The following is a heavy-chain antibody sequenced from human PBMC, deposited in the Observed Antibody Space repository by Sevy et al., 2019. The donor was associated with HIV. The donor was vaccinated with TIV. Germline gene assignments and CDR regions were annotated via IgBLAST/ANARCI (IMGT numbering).Heavy chain of an antibody. CDR2: IYSDGST. CDR3: ARGGTIFGLVRHYFDY. D-gene: IGHD3-3*01. CDR1: GFSVNSNY. V-gene: IGHV3-66*01. Sequence: GGSLRLSCAASGFSVNSNYMTWVRQAPGKGLDWVSIIYSDGSTKYADALKGRFTISRDNSKNTMYLKMNSLSVEDTAVYYCARGGTIFGLVRHYFDYWGQGTLVTVSS. J-gene: IGHJ4*02.